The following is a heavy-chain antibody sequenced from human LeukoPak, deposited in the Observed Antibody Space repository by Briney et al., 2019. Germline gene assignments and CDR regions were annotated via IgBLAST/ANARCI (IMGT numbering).Heavy chain of an antibody. CDR3: ARREYYDFWSGYGGNLP. CDR2: IYYSGST. Sequence: SETQSLTCTVSGGSISSSSYYWGWIRQPPGKGLEWIGSIYYSGSTYYNPSLKSRVTISVDTPKNQFSLKLSSVTAADTAVYYCARREYYDFWSGYGGNLPWGQGTLVTVSS. CDR1: GGSISSSSYY. V-gene: IGHV4-39*01. D-gene: IGHD3-3*01. J-gene: IGHJ4*02.